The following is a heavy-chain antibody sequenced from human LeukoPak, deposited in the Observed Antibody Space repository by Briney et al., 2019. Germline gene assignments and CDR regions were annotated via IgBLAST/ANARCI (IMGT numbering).Heavy chain of an antibody. D-gene: IGHD6-19*01. Sequence: ASMKVSCKASGYTFTSYGISWVRQAPGQGLEWMGWISAYNGNTNYAQKLQGRVTMTTDTSTSTAYMELRSLRSDDTAVYYCARDGAVAGSGSSGYWGQGTLVTVSS. V-gene: IGHV1-18*01. CDR3: ARDGAVAGSGSSGY. CDR1: GYTFTSYG. J-gene: IGHJ4*02. CDR2: ISAYNGNT.